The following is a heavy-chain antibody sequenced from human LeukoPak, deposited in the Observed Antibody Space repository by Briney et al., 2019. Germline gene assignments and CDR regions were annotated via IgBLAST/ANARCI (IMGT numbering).Heavy chain of an antibody. J-gene: IGHJ4*02. CDR3: VTHYCSTITCYTDY. CDR2: ISASGDKI. D-gene: IGHD2-2*02. CDR1: GFGFSTYA. Sequence: PGGSLRLSCAASGFGFSTYAMSWVRQAPGKGLEWVSGISASGDKIFYADSVKGRFTISRDNSKNILYLQMNALAAEDTARYYCVTHYCSTITCYTDYWGQGTMVPASS. V-gene: IGHV3-23*01.